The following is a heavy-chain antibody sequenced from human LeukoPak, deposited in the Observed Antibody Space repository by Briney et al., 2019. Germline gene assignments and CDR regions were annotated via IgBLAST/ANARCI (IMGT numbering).Heavy chain of an antibody. CDR3: AKVRTYFYHGLDV. J-gene: IGHJ6*02. V-gene: IGHV3-23*01. CDR2: ISGTTSGT. D-gene: IGHD1-14*01. CDR1: GVTFSTCA. Sequence: GGSLRLSCAASGVTFSTCAMSWVRQAPGKGVEWGSGISGTTSGTYYADSVKGRFTISRDTSKNTLFLQVNSLRAEDTAVYYCAKVRTYFYHGLDVWGQGTTVTVSS.